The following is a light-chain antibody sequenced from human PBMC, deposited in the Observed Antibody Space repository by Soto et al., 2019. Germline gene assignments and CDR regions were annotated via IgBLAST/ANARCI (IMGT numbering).Light chain of an antibody. V-gene: IGKV1D-12*01. Sequence: DIQMPQSPSSVSASVGDRVTITCRASQGISRWLAWYQQKPGQAPKLLIYAATILQNGVTSRFSGSGSGADFTLTITSLLPEDFATYYCQQAESFPLTFGQGTKVEIK. CDR1: QGISRW. CDR3: QQAESFPLT. J-gene: IGKJ1*01. CDR2: AAT.